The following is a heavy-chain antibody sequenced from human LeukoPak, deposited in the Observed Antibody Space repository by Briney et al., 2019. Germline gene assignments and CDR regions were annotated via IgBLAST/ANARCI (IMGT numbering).Heavy chain of an antibody. V-gene: IGHV4-4*07. Sequence: KSSETLSLTCTVSGGSISSYYWSWIRQPAGKGLEWIGRIYTRGSTNYNPSLKSRVTMSVDTSQNQFSLKPSSVTAADTAVYYCARAEKQWLVQGYYFHYWGQGTLVTVSS. D-gene: IGHD6-19*01. J-gene: IGHJ4*02. CDR1: GGSISSYY. CDR2: IYTRGST. CDR3: ARAEKQWLVQGYYFHY.